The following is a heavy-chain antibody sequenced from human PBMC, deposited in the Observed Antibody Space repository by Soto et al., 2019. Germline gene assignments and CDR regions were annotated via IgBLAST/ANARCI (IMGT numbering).Heavy chain of an antibody. D-gene: IGHD3-3*02. CDR1: GDTFTNFD. J-gene: IGHJ5*02. Sequence: QVQLVQPGAEVRKPGASVKVSCKASGDTFTNFDFNWVRQPTGQGLEWIGWMRANSGDTGHAQKFQGRARMTRETSMSTAYMELSSLRAEDTAVYYCARYIYGQGFKAWGQGTLVFVSS. V-gene: IGHV1-8*01. CDR3: ARYIYGQGFKA. CDR2: MRANSGDT.